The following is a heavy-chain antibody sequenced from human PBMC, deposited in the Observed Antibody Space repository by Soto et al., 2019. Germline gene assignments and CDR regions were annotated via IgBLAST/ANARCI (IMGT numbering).Heavy chain of an antibody. CDR3: ARADSGYAHGYYYYGMDV. CDR2: ISSSSSTI. Sequence: EVQLVESGGGLVQPGGSLRLSCAASGFTFSSYSMNWVRQAPGKGLEWVSYISSSSSTIYYADSVKGRFTISRDNAKNSPXLQMNSLRAEDTAVYYCARADSGYAHGYYYYGMDVWGQGTTVTVSS. V-gene: IGHV3-48*01. D-gene: IGHD5-12*01. CDR1: GFTFSSYS. J-gene: IGHJ6*02.